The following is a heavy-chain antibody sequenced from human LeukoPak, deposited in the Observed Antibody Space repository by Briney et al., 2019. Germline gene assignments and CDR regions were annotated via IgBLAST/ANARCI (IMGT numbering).Heavy chain of an antibody. V-gene: IGHV1-18*01. CDR2: ISAYNGNT. J-gene: IGHJ4*02. CDR1: GYTFTSYG. D-gene: IGHD3-10*01. Sequence: ASVKVSCKASGYTFTSYGISWVRQAPGQGLEWMGWISAYNGNTNYAQKLQGRVTMTTDTSASTAYMELRSLRSDDTAVYYCARGKYYYGSGSYLDYWGQGTLVTVSS. CDR3: ARGKYYYGSGSYLDY.